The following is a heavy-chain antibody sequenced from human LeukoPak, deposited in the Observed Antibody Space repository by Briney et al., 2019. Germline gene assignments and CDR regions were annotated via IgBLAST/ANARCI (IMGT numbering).Heavy chain of an antibody. Sequence: PGGSLRLSCAASGFTSSSYAMHWVRQAPGKGLEWVAVISYDGSNKYYADSVKGRFTISRDNSKNTLYLQMNSLRAEDTAVYYCARDLGSSGWYLTSYYYYGMDVWGQGTTVTVSS. CDR2: ISYDGSNK. V-gene: IGHV3-30-3*01. D-gene: IGHD6-19*01. CDR3: ARDLGSSGWYLTSYYYYGMDV. J-gene: IGHJ6*02. CDR1: GFTSSSYA.